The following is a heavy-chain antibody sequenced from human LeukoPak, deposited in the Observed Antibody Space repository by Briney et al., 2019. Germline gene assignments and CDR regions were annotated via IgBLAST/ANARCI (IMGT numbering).Heavy chain of an antibody. Sequence: PGGALRLSCSAPGFTFSSHAMTWGPQAPGKGLEWVPPISGYGGSSYYADSVKGRFTISRDNSKNTLYLQMNSLRAEDPAVYYCATHGVVVVITTSSVRTSQPFASWGQGTLVTVSS. V-gene: IGHV3-23*01. J-gene: IGHJ4*02. CDR1: GFTFSSHA. D-gene: IGHD3-22*01. CDR3: ATHGVVVVITTSSVRTSQPFAS. CDR2: ISGYGGSS.